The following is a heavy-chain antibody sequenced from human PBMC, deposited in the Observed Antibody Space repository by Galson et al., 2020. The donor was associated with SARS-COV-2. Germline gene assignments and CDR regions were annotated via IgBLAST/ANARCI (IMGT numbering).Heavy chain of an antibody. V-gene: IGHV5-51*01. Sequence: GESLKISCKGSGYSFTSYWIGWVRQMPGKGLEWMGITYPGDSDTRYSPSFQGQVTISADKSISTAYLQWSSLKASDTAMYYCARPHTTQWSSPLQFDYWGQGTLVTVSS. J-gene: IGHJ4*02. CDR1: GYSFTSYW. D-gene: IGHD6-13*01. CDR3: ARPHTTQWSSPLQFDY. CDR2: TYPGDSDT.